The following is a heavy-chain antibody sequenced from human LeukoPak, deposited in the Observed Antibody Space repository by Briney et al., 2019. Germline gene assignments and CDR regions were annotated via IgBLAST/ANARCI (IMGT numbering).Heavy chain of an antibody. CDR3: ARAFCPGGNCYGRFDY. D-gene: IGHD2-15*01. J-gene: IGHJ4*02. CDR2: INGDGSST. CDR1: GLTLSTYW. V-gene: IGHV3-74*01. Sequence: GGSLRLSCEASGLTLSTYWIHWVRQGPGKGLEWVSRINGDGSSTSYADSVKGRFTISRDNAKSTVYLQMNSLTAEDTAVYHCARAFCPGGNCYGRFDYWGQGTLVTVSS.